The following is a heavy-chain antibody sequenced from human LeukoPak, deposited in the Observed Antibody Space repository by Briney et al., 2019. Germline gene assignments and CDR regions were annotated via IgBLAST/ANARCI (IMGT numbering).Heavy chain of an antibody. J-gene: IGHJ6*02. CDR2: ITGSGYNT. V-gene: IGHV3-23*01. D-gene: IGHD5-12*01. CDR1: GFTFSNYA. Sequence: GGSLRLSCAASGFTFSNYAMSWVRQAPEKGPEWVSAITGSGYNTYYADSVKGRFTISRDSSKNTLYLQMNRLRAEDTAVYYCAKGQRDIGGSIESYGMDVWGQGTTVTVSS. CDR3: AKGQRDIGGSIESYGMDV.